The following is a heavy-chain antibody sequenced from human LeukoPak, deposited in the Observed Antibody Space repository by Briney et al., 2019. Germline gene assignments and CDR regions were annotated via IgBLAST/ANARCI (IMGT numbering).Heavy chain of an antibody. CDR2: IYYSGST. Sequence: SETLSLTCTVSGGSISGSSYYWGWIRQPPGKGLEWIGSIYYSGSTYYNPSLQSRVTISLDTSKNQFSLNLSSVTAADTAVYYCARQGVTLIRGVTVYYHGMDVWGQGTTVTVSS. CDR1: GGSISGSSYY. J-gene: IGHJ6*02. D-gene: IGHD3-10*01. CDR3: ARQGVTLIRGVTVYYHGMDV. V-gene: IGHV4-39*07.